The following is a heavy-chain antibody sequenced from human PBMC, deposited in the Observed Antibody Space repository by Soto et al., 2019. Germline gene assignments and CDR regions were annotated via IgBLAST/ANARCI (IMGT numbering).Heavy chain of an antibody. CDR1: GFIGSNYA. J-gene: IGHJ4*02. CDR3: ARDPHRSGFSGYGYFDY. CDR2: ISNEGGNK. Sequence: PWGSLRLAGAASGFIGSNYAMHWVRQGPGKGLEWVADISNEGGNKYYADSVKGRFTISRDNSKNTVYLQMNSLRGEDTAVYYCARDPHRSGFSGYGYFDYWGQGTLVTVSS. V-gene: IGHV3-30*01. D-gene: IGHD5-12*01.